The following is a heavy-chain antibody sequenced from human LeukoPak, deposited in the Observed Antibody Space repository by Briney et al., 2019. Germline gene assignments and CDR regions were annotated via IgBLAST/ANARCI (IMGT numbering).Heavy chain of an antibody. J-gene: IGHJ6*02. CDR3: ATMDCSGGSCYPYYYYYGMDA. CDR1: GYTLTELS. CDR2: FDPEDGET. V-gene: IGHV1-24*01. Sequence: ASVKVSCKVSGYTLTELSMHWVRQAPGKGLEWMGGFDPEDGETIYAQKFQGRVTMTEDTSTDTAYMELSSLRSEDTAVYCCATMDCSGGSCYPYYYYYGMDAWGQGTTVTVSS. D-gene: IGHD2-15*01.